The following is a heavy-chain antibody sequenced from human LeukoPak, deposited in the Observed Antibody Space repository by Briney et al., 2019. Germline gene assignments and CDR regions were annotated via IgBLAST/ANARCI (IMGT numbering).Heavy chain of an antibody. CDR3: ASCPAVGSSCTLYFDY. CDR1: GYTFTSYG. J-gene: IGHJ4*02. V-gene: IGHV1-18*01. CDR2: ISAYNGNT. D-gene: IGHD6-13*01. Sequence: ASVKVSCKASGYTFTSYGISWVRQAPGQGLEWMGWISAYNGNTNYAQKLQGRVTMTTDTSTSTAYMELRSLRSDDTAVYYCASCPAVGSSCTLYFDYWGQGTLVTVSS.